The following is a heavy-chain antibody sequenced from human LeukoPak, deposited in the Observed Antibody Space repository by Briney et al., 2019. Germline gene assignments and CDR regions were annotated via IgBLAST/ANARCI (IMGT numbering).Heavy chain of an antibody. CDR2: TSHDESYK. V-gene: IGHV3-30-3*01. CDR1: GFTFNTYP. D-gene: IGHD3-22*01. Sequence: PGGSLRLSCSASGFTFNTYPMHWVRQSPGKGLEWVAVTSHDESYKFYAESVKGRFTISRDNSNNTLYLQMNTLRPEDTSVYYCARDRLFYFHSPGYRAGYFYAMDVWGQGTTVTVSS. J-gene: IGHJ6*02. CDR3: ARDRLFYFHSPGYRAGYFYAMDV.